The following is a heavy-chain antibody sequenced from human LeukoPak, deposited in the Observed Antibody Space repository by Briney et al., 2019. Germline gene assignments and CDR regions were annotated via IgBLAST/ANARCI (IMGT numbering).Heavy chain of an antibody. J-gene: IGHJ4*02. CDR2: ISAYNGNT. D-gene: IGHD6-13*01. Sequence: GASVKVSCKASGGTFSSYAISWVRQAPGQGLEWMGWISAYNGNTNYAQKLQGRVTMTTDTSTSTAYMELRSLRSDDTAVYYCARGTQQLGLGYWGQGTLVTVSS. CDR3: ARGTQQLGLGY. V-gene: IGHV1-18*01. CDR1: GGTFSSYA.